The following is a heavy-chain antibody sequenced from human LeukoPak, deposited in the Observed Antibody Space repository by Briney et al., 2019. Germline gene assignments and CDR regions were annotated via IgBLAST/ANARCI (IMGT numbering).Heavy chain of an antibody. V-gene: IGHV3-30-3*01. J-gene: IGHJ1*01. Sequence: GRSLRLSCAASGFTFSSYAMHWVRQAPGKGLEWVAVISYDGSNKYYADSVKGRFTISRDNSNDTLYLQMNSLRAEDTAVYYCARAPGPIAAAGRWFQHWGQGTLVTVSS. D-gene: IGHD6-13*01. CDR1: GFTFSSYA. CDR2: ISYDGSNK. CDR3: ARAPGPIAAAGRWFQH.